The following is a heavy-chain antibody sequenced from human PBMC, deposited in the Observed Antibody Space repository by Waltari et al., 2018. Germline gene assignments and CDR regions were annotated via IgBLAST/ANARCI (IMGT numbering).Heavy chain of an antibody. CDR2: VHRSGRT. V-gene: IGHV4-4*02. Sequence: QLQLQQSGPGLVKPSESLSLTCAVPGDSLGSRDFWSWVRQSPGKGLEWMGEVHRSGRTNYNPSLASRVTMSIDTSNNQFSLKVTSATAADTAIYYCARDRGRGLYLDSWGQGILVTVSP. D-gene: IGHD2-15*01. CDR1: GDSLGSRDF. J-gene: IGHJ4*02. CDR3: ARDRGRGLYLDS.